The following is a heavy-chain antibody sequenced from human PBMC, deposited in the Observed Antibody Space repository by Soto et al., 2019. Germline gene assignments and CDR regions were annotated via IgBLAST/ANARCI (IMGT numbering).Heavy chain of an antibody. Sequence: SETLSLTCTFSVDSMKSHDYYCSWIRQPPWKGPEWIGYIHNSGSTSYNPSLKSRLTISSDMSKNNFSLRLNSVTAADTALYFCASGDARGPFDVLGQGTTVTVSS. CDR1: VDSMKSHDYY. D-gene: IGHD3-10*01. V-gene: IGHV4-30-4*01. CDR2: IHNSGST. J-gene: IGHJ3*01. CDR3: ASGDARGPFDV.